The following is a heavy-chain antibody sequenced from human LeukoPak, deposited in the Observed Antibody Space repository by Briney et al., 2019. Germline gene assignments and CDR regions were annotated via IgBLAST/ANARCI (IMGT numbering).Heavy chain of an antibody. V-gene: IGHV4-34*01. CDR3: ARGRSSITLDAFDI. Sequence: SETLSLTCAVYGRPFSCYYWSWLRQPPGKELAWIGEIYRSGSTNYNPSLKSRVTMSVDTSKNQFSLKLSSVTAADTAVYYCARGRSSITLDAFDIWGQGTMVTVSS. J-gene: IGHJ3*02. CDR2: IYRSGST. CDR1: GRPFSCYY. D-gene: IGHD6-13*01.